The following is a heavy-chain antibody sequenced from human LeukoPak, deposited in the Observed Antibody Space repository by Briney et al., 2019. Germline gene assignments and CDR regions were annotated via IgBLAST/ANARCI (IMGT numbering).Heavy chain of an antibody. Sequence: GGSLRLSCAASGFTFDSYWMHWVRQAPGKGLVWVSRINTDGSTTSYVDSVKGRFTISRDNTKNTLYLHMNSLRAEDTAVYYCARVPVGSYSFDYWGQGTLVTVSS. V-gene: IGHV3-74*01. D-gene: IGHD1-26*01. CDR1: GFTFDSYW. J-gene: IGHJ4*02. CDR2: INTDGSTT. CDR3: ARVPVGSYSFDY.